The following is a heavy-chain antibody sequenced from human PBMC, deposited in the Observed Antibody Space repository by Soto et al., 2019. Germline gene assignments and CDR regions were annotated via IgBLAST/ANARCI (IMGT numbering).Heavy chain of an antibody. CDR2: IYYSGAT. CDR1: GGSISSTTYY. Sequence: SETLSLTCAVSGGSISSTTYYWAWIRHPPGKGLEWVATIYYSGATYYNPSLKSRLTISIDTSKSQFSLRLSSVTAADTAVYYCARTVVYSSSWYYFDYWGQGTLVTVSS. J-gene: IGHJ4*02. D-gene: IGHD6-13*01. V-gene: IGHV4-39*07. CDR3: ARTVVYSSSWYYFDY.